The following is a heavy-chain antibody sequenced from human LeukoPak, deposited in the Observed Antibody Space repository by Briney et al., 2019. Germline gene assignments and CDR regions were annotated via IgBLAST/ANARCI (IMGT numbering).Heavy chain of an antibody. Sequence: ASVRVSCKASGYTYTGYYMYWVRQAPGQGLEWMGQINPNSGVADYGQKFQDRVTMTWDTSIITAHMDLNRLRSDDTAVYYCARGGLDYWGQGTQVTVSS. D-gene: IGHD3-16*01. CDR1: GYTYTGYY. CDR3: ARGGLDY. CDR2: INPNSGVA. V-gene: IGHV1-2*06. J-gene: IGHJ4*02.